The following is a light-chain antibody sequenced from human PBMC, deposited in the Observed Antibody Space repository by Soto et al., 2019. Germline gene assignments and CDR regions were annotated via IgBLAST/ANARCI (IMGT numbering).Light chain of an antibody. CDR3: QQYYTNPS. J-gene: IGKJ4*01. V-gene: IGKV4-1*01. CDR2: WAS. Sequence: DIVVTQSPGSLAVSLGEMATIHCKSSGSLLYISNNENYLAWYQQKPGXPPEXLIHWASTRESGVPDRFTGSGSGTDFTLTINSQHAEDVAVYYCQQYYTNPSFGGGTKVDIK. CDR1: GSLLYISNNENY.